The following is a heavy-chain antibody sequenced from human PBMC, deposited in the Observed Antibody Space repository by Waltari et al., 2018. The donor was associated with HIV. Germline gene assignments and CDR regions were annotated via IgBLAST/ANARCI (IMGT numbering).Heavy chain of an antibody. CDR2: ISGSVGST. CDR3: AKDHSTGSSGYYPFHY. CDR1: GFTFTNYA. D-gene: IGHD3-22*01. J-gene: IGHJ4*02. V-gene: IGHV3-23*04. Sequence: EVQLVESGGGLVQPGGSLRLSCAASGFTFTNYAMNWVRQAPGKGLEWVSAISGSVGSTYYADSVKGRFTISRDNSKNTLYLQMNSLRAEDTALYYCAKDHSTGSSGYYPFHYWGQGTLITVSS.